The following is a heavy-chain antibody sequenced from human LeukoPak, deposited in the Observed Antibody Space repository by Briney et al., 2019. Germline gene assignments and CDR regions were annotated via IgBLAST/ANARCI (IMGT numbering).Heavy chain of an antibody. CDR2: FSYDGSKK. J-gene: IGHJ5*02. Sequence: GGSLRLSCAASGFTFTNSPMRWVRQAPGKGLEWVALFSYDGSKKYSADSVPGRVTISRDNSRKKCCMQMSRLRLDNTALSYCTSRYGSNWYVIGAWGQGTLVTVSS. D-gene: IGHD5-24*01. CDR3: TSRYGSNWYVIGA. V-gene: IGHV3-30*04. CDR1: GFTFTNSP.